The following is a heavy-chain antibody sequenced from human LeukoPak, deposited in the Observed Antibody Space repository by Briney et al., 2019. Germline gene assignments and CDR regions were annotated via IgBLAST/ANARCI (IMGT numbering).Heavy chain of an antibody. Sequence: ASVKVSCKASGYTFTSYGISWVRQAPGQGLEWMGSVIPVSGGTNYAQKFQGRVTMTRDTSISTAYMELSRLTSDDTAVYFCARELAYCSSTSCSLFAYWGQGTLVTVSS. D-gene: IGHD2-2*01. J-gene: IGHJ4*02. V-gene: IGHV1-2*02. CDR1: GYTFTSYG. CDR2: VIPVSGGT. CDR3: ARELAYCSSTSCSLFAY.